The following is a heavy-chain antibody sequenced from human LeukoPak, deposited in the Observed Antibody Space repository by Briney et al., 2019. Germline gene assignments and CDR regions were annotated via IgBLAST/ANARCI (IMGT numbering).Heavy chain of an antibody. CDR2: ISSSSYYI. CDR1: GFTFSTYW. J-gene: IGHJ4*02. Sequence: GGSLRLSCSASGFTFSTYWMSWVRQAPGKGLEWVSSISSSSYYIYYADSVKGRFTISRDNAKNSLYLQMNSLRAEDTAVYYCARDWRGTPDYWGQGTLVTVSS. CDR3: ARDWRGTPDY. V-gene: IGHV3-21*01.